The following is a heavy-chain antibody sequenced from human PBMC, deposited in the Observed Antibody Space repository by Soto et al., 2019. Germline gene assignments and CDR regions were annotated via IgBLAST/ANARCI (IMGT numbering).Heavy chain of an antibody. CDR2: IYSGGST. CDR1: GFTVSSNY. D-gene: IGHD6-19*01. Sequence: GGSLRLSCAASGFTVSSNYMSWVRQAPGKGLEWVSVIYSGGSTYYADSVKGRFTISRDNSKNTLYLQMNSLRAEDTAVYYCARYSSGREFDYWGQGTLVTVSS. J-gene: IGHJ4*02. V-gene: IGHV3-66*01. CDR3: ARYSSGREFDY.